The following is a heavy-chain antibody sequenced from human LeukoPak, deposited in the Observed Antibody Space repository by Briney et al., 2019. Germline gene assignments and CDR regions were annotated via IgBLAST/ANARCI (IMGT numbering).Heavy chain of an antibody. CDR3: ARGAYYDFWSGYPKYNWFDP. CDR1: GGSFSGYY. Sequence: SETLSLTCAVSGGSFSGYYWSWIRQPPGKGLEWIGEINHSGSTNYNPSPKSRVTISVDTSKNQFCVKLSSVTAADTAVYYCARGAYYDFWSGYPKYNWFDPWGQGTLVTVSS. V-gene: IGHV4-34*01. D-gene: IGHD3-3*01. CDR2: INHSGST. J-gene: IGHJ5*02.